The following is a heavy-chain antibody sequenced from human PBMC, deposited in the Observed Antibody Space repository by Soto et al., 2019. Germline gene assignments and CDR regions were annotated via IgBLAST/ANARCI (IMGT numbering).Heavy chain of an antibody. Sequence: PMRLSNAASGFTFRSYAMHWVRQAPGKGLEWVAVISYDGSNKYYADSVKGRFTISRDNSKNTLYLQMNSLRAEDTAVYYCARSYTLMIASFALGYWGQGTLVTVSS. CDR3: ARSYTLMIASFALGY. V-gene: IGHV3-30-3*01. J-gene: IGHJ4*02. CDR2: ISYDGSNK. CDR1: GFTFRSYA. D-gene: IGHD3-22*01.